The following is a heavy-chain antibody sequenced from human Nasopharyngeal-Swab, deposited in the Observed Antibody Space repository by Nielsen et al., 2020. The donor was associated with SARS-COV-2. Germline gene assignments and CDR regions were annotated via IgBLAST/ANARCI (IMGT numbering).Heavy chain of an antibody. Sequence: ASVALSCRVSGYTFISYVIHWVRQAPGQGLEWMSWINPYNKNTDPGQQNQDRVTMTTYTSTGTAYMELGSLSSDDTAIYYCARGQVSASRSSALAYWGQGTLVSVAS. CDR2: INPYNKNT. CDR3: ARGQVSASRSSALAY. J-gene: IGHJ4*02. D-gene: IGHD6-6*01. V-gene: IGHV1-18*04. CDR1: GYTFISYV.